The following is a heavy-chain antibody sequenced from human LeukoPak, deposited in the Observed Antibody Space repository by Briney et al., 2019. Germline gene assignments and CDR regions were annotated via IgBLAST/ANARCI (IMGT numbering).Heavy chain of an antibody. Sequence: SETLSLTCTASGGSISSSSYYWGWIRQPPGKGLEWIGSIYYSGSTYYNPSLKSRVTISVDTSKNQFSLKLSSVTAADTAVYYCASKDYYDSSGYANWGQGTLVTVSS. V-gene: IGHV4-39*07. CDR3: ASKDYYDSSGYAN. D-gene: IGHD3-22*01. CDR2: IYYSGST. CDR1: GGSISSSSYY. J-gene: IGHJ4*02.